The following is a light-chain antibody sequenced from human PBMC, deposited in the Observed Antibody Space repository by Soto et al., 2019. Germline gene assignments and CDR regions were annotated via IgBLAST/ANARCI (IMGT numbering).Light chain of an antibody. V-gene: IGKV3-15*01. CDR2: ATS. Sequence: EIVMTQSPATLSVSPGERATLSCRASQSVSSNFAWYQQKPGQAPRLLIYATSTRATGVPARFSGRGSGTEFTLTISSLQSEDFAVYYCQQYHNWPQWTFGQGTKVDIK. CDR3: QQYHNWPQWT. J-gene: IGKJ1*01. CDR1: QSVSSN.